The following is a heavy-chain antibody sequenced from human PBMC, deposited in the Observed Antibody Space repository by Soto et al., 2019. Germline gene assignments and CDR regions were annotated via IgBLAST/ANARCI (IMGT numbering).Heavy chain of an antibody. D-gene: IGHD3-10*01. CDR1: GFTFSSYA. V-gene: IGHV3-64D*08. CDR2: ISSNGGST. Sequence: GGSLRLSCSASGFTFSSYAMHWVRQAPGKGLEYFSAISSNGGSTYYADSVKGRFTISRDNSKNTLYLQMSSLRAEDTAVYYCVKDQGGSGSYWDYYYYYGMDVWGQGTTVTVS. J-gene: IGHJ6*02. CDR3: VKDQGGSGSYWDYYYYYGMDV.